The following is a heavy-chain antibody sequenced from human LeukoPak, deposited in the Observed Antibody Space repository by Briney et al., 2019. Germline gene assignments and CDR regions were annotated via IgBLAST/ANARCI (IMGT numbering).Heavy chain of an antibody. D-gene: IGHD3-9*01. V-gene: IGHV4-39*01. CDR1: GGSISSSSYY. CDR2: IYYSGST. CDR3: AGSRLVIPDY. Sequence: SETLSLTCTVSGGSISSSSYYWGWIRQPPGKGLEWIGSIYYSGSTYYNPSLKSRVTISVDTSKNQFSLKLSSVTAADTAVYYCAGSRLVIPDYWGQGTLVNVSS. J-gene: IGHJ4*02.